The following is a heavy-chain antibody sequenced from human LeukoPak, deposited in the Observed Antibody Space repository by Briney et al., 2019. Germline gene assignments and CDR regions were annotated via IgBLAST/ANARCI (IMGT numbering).Heavy chain of an antibody. CDR2: IYTSGST. CDR1: GGSISSGSYY. Sequence: SETLSLTCTVSGGSISSGSYYWSWLRQPARRLQEMIGRIYTSGSTNYNPSLKSRVTISVDTSKNQFSLKLSSVTAADTAVYYCARTVTTMLGYYGMDVWGQGTTVTVSS. D-gene: IGHD4-11*01. J-gene: IGHJ6*02. V-gene: IGHV4-61*02. CDR3: ARTVTTMLGYYGMDV.